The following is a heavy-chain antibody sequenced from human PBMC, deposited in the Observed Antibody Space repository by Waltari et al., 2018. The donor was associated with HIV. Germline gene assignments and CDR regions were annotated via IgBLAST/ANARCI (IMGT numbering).Heavy chain of an antibody. J-gene: IGHJ4*02. Sequence: EVQVVESGGGLVQPGGSLRLSCAASGFTFSTYEMKWVRQAPGKGVEWVSYISSSGSTIYYADSVKGRFTISRDNAKNSLYLQMNSLGAEDTAVYFCARDGSSDYGLEYWGRGTLVTVSS. CDR3: ARDGSSDYGLEY. CDR1: GFTFSTYE. D-gene: IGHD6-25*01. V-gene: IGHV3-48*03. CDR2: ISSSGSTI.